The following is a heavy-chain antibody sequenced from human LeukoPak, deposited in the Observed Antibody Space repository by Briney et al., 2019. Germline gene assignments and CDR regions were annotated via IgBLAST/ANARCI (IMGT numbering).Heavy chain of an antibody. D-gene: IGHD3-10*01. J-gene: IGHJ4*01. CDR3: AKVSGSGSYAAN. CDR2: IRYDGSNK. Sequence: GGSLRLSCAASGFTFSSYGMHWGRHAPGKGLEWVAFIRYDGSNKYYADSVKCRFTISRDNSKNTMYLQMNSLRPDDTAVYYSAKVSGSGSYAANWGHGTLVTVSS. CDR1: GFTFSSYG. V-gene: IGHV3-30*02.